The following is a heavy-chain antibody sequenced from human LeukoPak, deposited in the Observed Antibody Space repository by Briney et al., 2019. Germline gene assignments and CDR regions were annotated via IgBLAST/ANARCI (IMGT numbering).Heavy chain of an antibody. CDR1: GFTFSSYG. V-gene: IGHV3-15*01. Sequence: GGSLRLSCAASGFTFSSYGMSWVRQAPGKGLEWVGRIKSKTDGGTTDYAAPVKGRFTISRDDSKNTLYVQMNSLKTEDTAVYYCTVVNYGSGSYPLGYWGQGTLVTVSS. CDR3: TVVNYGSGSYPLGY. D-gene: IGHD3-10*01. CDR2: IKSKTDGGTT. J-gene: IGHJ4*02.